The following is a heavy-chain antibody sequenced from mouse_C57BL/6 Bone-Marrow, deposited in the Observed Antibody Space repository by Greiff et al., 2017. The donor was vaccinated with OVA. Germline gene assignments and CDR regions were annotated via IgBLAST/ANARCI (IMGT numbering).Heavy chain of an antibody. CDR2: IHPNSGST. D-gene: IGHD2-4*01. CDR1: GYTFTSYW. J-gene: IGHJ4*01. Sequence: QVQLQQPGAELVKPGASVKLSCKASGYTFTSYWMHWVKQRPGQGLEWIGMIHPNSGSTNYNEKFKSKATLTVDKSSSTAYMKLSSLTSEDSAVYYCARPYDYDRDYYAMDYWGRGTSVTVSS. V-gene: IGHV1-64*01. CDR3: ARPYDYDRDYYAMDY.